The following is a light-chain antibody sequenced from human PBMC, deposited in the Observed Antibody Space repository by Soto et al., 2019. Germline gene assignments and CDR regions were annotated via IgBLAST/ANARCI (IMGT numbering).Light chain of an antibody. CDR3: QQRGSCPPT. CDR1: QSVSGF. J-gene: IGKJ5*01. Sequence: EVVLTQSPATLSLSPGESATLSCSADQSVSGFLGWYQQKLGRAPRLLIHDTSNRATGVPARFSGSGSGTDFTVTISSLEHEDFVVYYCQQRGSCPPTFGQGTRLEMK. V-gene: IGKV3-11*01. CDR2: DTS.